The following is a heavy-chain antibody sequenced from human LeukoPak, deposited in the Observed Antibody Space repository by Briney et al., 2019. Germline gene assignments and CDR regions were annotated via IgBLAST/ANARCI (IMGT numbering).Heavy chain of an antibody. D-gene: IGHD3-22*01. J-gene: IGHJ4*02. CDR3: ARHALHFDNSKYYFDY. CDR1: GYTFTSYG. V-gene: IGHV1-18*01. Sequence: ASVKVSCKASGYTFTSYGISWVRQAPGQGLERMGWISVYNGNTNSTQKLQGRVTMTTDTSTSTAYMELRSLRSDDTAVYYCARHALHFDNSKYYFDYWGQGTLVTVSS. CDR2: ISVYNGNT.